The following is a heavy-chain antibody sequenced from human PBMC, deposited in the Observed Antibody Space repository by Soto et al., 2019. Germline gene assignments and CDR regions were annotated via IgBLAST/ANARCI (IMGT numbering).Heavy chain of an antibody. CDR1: GFTFSSYA. Sequence: EVQLLESGGGLVQPGGSLRLSCAASGFTFSSYAMSWVRQAPGKGLEWVSAISGSGGSTYYADSVKGRFTISRDNSKNTLYLQMNSLRAEDTAVYYCAKDGEYDYIWGSYRGHAFDIWGQGTMVTVSS. D-gene: IGHD3-16*02. CDR3: AKDGEYDYIWGSYRGHAFDI. J-gene: IGHJ3*02. CDR2: ISGSGGST. V-gene: IGHV3-23*01.